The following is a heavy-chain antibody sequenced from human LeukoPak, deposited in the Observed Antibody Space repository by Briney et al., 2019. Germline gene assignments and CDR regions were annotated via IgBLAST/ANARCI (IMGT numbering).Heavy chain of an antibody. CDR3: AKDVGKWESLHFFDY. J-gene: IGHJ4*02. Sequence: GGSLRLSCAASGFTFSNYWMSWVRQAPGKGLEWISGISGSGASTYYADSVKGRFTISRDDSRNTLYLQMNSLRGDDTAVYYCAKDVGKWESLHFFDYWGQGTLVTVSS. D-gene: IGHD1-26*01. V-gene: IGHV3-23*01. CDR2: ISGSGAST. CDR1: GFTFSNYW.